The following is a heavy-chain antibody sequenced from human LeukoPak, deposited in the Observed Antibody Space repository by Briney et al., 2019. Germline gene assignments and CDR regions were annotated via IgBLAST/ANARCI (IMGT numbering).Heavy chain of an antibody. CDR1: GFTFSSSA. CDR3: AKPRLLRGWLPSHAAFDI. CDR2: IGDSGYRT. Sequence: PGGSLRLSCAASGFTFSSSAMSWVRQAPGKGLEWVSAIGDSGYRTYYADSVKGRFTISRDNSKNTLYLQMNSLRAEDTAVYYCAKPRLLRGWLPSHAAFDIWGQGTMVTVSS. V-gene: IGHV3-23*01. D-gene: IGHD5-12*01. J-gene: IGHJ3*02.